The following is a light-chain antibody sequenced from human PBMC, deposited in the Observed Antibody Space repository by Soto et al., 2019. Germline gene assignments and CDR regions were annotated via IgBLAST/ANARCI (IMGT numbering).Light chain of an antibody. Sequence: EIVLTQSPATLSLSPGERATLSCRASQSVSSYLAWYQQKPGQAPSLLIYDASNRATGIPARFSGSGSGTDFTLTISSLESEDFAIYYCQQRSSWITFGQGTRLEMK. CDR2: DAS. J-gene: IGKJ5*01. CDR1: QSVSSY. CDR3: QQRSSWIT. V-gene: IGKV3-11*01.